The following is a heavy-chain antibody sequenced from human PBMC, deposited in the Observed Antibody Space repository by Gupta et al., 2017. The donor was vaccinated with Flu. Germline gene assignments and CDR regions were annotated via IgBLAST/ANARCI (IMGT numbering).Heavy chain of an antibody. D-gene: IGHD2-21*02. V-gene: IGHV4-34*01. CDR3: ERLLPSMNMVTA. J-gene: IGHJ5*01. Sequence: SVYCGSWVRKPQGKGKEGVGEIKKGGATHYNPSHKGRVTMWVESSKTELYLKLTSVTAANTAVYYCERLLPSMNMVTAWGQGTLVTVSS. CDR2: IKKGGAT. CDR1: SVYC.